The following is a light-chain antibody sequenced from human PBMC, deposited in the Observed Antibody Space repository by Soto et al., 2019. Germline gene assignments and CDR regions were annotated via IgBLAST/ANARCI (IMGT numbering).Light chain of an antibody. Sequence: QSVLTQPPSVSGAPGQRVTISCTGSSSNIGAGYDVHWYQQLPGTAPKLLIYGNSNRPSGVPDRFSGSKSGNTASLTVSGLQAEDEADYYCTSYVGNDIWVFGGGTKVTVL. CDR3: TSYVGNDIWV. CDR2: GNS. J-gene: IGLJ3*02. CDR1: SSNIGAGYD. V-gene: IGLV1-40*01.